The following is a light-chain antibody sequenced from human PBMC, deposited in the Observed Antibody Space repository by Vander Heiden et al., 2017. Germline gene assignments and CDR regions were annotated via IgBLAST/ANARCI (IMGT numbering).Light chain of an antibody. V-gene: IGLV1-40*01. CDR1: SSNIGAGYD. J-gene: IGLJ2*01. CDR3: QSYDSSLSGPVV. CDR2: GNS. Sequence: QSVLTQPPSVSGPPGQSVPIPRTWSSSNIGAGYDVHWYQQLPGTAPKLLIYGNSNRPSGVPDRFSGSKSGTSAYLAITGLQAEDEADYYCQSYDSSLSGPVVFGGGTKLTVL.